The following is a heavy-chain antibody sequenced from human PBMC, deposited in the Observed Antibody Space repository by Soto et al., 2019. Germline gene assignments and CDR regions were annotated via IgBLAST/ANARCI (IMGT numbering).Heavy chain of an antibody. CDR1: GGTFSSYA. V-gene: IGHV1-69*13. CDR2: IIPIFGTA. J-gene: IGHJ6*02. Sequence: SVKVSCKASGGTFSSYAISWVRQAPGQGLEWMGGIIPIFGTANYAQKFQGRVTITADESTSTAYMELSSLRSEDTAVYYCARNQYSSSSRSYYYYGMDVWGQGTTVTVSS. D-gene: IGHD6-6*01. CDR3: ARNQYSSSSRSYYYYGMDV.